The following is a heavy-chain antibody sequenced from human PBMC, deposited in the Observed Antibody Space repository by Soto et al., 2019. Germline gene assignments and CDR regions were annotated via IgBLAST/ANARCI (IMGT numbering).Heavy chain of an antibody. V-gene: IGHV4-39*01. CDR3: ATFRRGSLSWFDP. Sequence: QLQLQESGPGLVKPSETLSLTCTVSGGSISSSNYYWGWIRQPPGKGLEWIGNIYYSGSTYYNPSLKSRVTISVDTSKNQFSLKLNSVTAADTAVYYCATFRRGSLSWFDPWGQGTLVTVSS. CDR2: IYYSGST. J-gene: IGHJ5*02. CDR1: GGSISSSNYY. D-gene: IGHD3-10*01.